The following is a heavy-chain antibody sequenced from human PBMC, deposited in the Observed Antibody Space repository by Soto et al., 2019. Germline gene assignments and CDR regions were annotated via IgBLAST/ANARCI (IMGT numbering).Heavy chain of an antibody. D-gene: IGHD2-15*01. CDR1: GFTFTSSA. J-gene: IGHJ4*02. V-gene: IGHV1-58*01. CDR2: IVVGSGNT. Sequence: SVKVSFKASGFTFTSSAVQWVRQARGQRLEWIGWIVVGSGNTNYAQKFQERVTITRDMSTSTAYMELSSLRSEDTAVYYCAGGGGCSGGSCYSRWGQGTLVTVYS. CDR3: AGGGGCSGGSCYSR.